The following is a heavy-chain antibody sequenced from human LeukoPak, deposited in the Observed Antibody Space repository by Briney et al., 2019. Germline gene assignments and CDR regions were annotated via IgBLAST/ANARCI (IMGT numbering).Heavy chain of an antibody. Sequence: SETLSLTCTVSGGSVSSGNYYWSWIRQPAGKGLEWIVRVYTSGGTNYIPSLKSRITISVDTSKNQFSLRLSSVTAADTAVYYCARFYCSDGVCYIDYWGQGTLVTVSS. D-gene: IGHD2-8*01. J-gene: IGHJ4*02. CDR1: GGSVSSGNYY. V-gene: IGHV4-61*02. CDR3: ARFYCSDGVCYIDY. CDR2: VYTSGGT.